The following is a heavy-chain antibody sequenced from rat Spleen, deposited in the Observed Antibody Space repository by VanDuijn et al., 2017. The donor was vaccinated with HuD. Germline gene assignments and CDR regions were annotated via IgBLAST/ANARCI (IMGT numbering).Heavy chain of an antibody. CDR3: TTGGGPYYWYFDF. V-gene: IGHV5-27*01. J-gene: IGHJ1*01. Sequence: DVQLVESGGGLVQPGRSLKLSCAASGFTFSNYYMAWVRQAPTKGLEWVAYISTGGGSTYYRDSVKGRFTISRDNAKSTLYLQMDSLRSEDTATYYCTTGGGPYYWYFDFWGPGTMVTVSS. CDR2: ISTGGGST. CDR1: GFTFSNYY. D-gene: IGHD4-3*01.